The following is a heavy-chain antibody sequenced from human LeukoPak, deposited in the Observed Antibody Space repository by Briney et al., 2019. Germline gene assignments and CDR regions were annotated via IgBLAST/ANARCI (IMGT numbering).Heavy chain of an antibody. CDR3: ARRDMDTAMVTWWFDP. J-gene: IGHJ5*02. Sequence: GASVKVSCKASGYTFTSYYMHWVRQAPGQGLEWMGIINPSGGSTSYAQKFQGRVTMTRDMSTSTVYMELSSLRSEDTAVYYCARRDMDTAMVTWWFDPWGQGTLVTVSS. D-gene: IGHD5-18*01. CDR1: GYTFTSYY. CDR2: INPSGGST. V-gene: IGHV1-46*01.